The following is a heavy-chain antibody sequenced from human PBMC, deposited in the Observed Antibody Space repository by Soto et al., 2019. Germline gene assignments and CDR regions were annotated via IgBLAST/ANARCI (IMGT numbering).Heavy chain of an antibody. CDR3: ARVGVTTNDAFDI. D-gene: IGHD4-17*01. CDR2: IIPILGIA. V-gene: IGHV1-69*02. J-gene: IGHJ3*02. Sequence: QVQLVPSGAEVKKPGSSVKVSCKASGGTFSSYTISWVRQAPGQGLEWMGRIIPILGIANYAQKFQGRVTITADKSTSTAYMELSSLRSEDTAVYYCARVGVTTNDAFDIWGQGTMVTVSS. CDR1: GGTFSSYT.